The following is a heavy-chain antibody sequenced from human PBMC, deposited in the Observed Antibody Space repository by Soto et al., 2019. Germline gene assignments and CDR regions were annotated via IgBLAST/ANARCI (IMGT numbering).Heavy chain of an antibody. CDR1: GYSFTAYG. CDR3: ARDAPPPELRFLEWHNYDYDGMDV. D-gene: IGHD3-3*01. Sequence: QVQVVQSGDEVKETGASVRVSCKTSGYSFTAYGISWVRQAPGQGLEWMGWISCYNGKIKYAQKVQGRGTMTTNTSTSTAYMEVRRLRSDDTAIYYCARDAPPPELRFLEWHNYDYDGMDVWGQGTTVTVSS. CDR2: ISCYNGKI. J-gene: IGHJ6*02. V-gene: IGHV1-18*01.